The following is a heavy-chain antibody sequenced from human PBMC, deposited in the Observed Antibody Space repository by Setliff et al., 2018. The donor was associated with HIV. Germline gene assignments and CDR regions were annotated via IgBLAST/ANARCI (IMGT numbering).Heavy chain of an antibody. CDR2: INTNTGNP. CDR3: ARGVSSSWYLKVGYYFDY. D-gene: IGHD6-13*01. J-gene: IGHJ4*02. Sequence: VASVKVSCKASGYTFTNYDMNWVRQAPGQGLEWMGWINTNTGNPTYAQGFTGRFVFSLDTSVSTASLHIISLKAEDTAVYYCARGVSSSWYLKVGYYFDYWGQGTLVTVSS. CDR1: GYTFTNYD. V-gene: IGHV7-4-1*02.